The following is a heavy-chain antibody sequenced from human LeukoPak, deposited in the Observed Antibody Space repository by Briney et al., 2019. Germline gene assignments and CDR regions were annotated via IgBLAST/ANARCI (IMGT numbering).Heavy chain of an antibody. D-gene: IGHD3-9*01. J-gene: IGHJ3*02. CDR3: ARSRYFDWLPYPPPPNAFDI. CDR2: IYHSGST. CDR1: GGSISSSNW. Sequence: SGTLSLTCAVSGGSISSSNWWSWVRQPPGKGLEWIGEIYHSGSTNYNPSLKSRVTISVDKSKNQFSLKLSSVTAADTAVYYCARSRYFDWLPYPPPPNAFDIWGQGTMVTVSS. V-gene: IGHV4-4*02.